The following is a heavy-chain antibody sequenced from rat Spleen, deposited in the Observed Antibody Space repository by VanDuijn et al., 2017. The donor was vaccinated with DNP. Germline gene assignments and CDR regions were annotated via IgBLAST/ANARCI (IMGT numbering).Heavy chain of an antibody. Sequence: EVQLVESGGGLVQPGRSLRLSCAASGFTFSNYDMAWVRQAPTKGLEWVASMTTSGGSTYYRDSVKGRFTVSRDDAKRTLYLQMNSLRSEDMATYYCVRWNSGHFDYWGQGVMVTVSS. V-gene: IGHV5-25*01. D-gene: IGHD4-3*01. CDR1: GFTFSNYD. CDR3: VRWNSGHFDY. CDR2: MTTSGGST. J-gene: IGHJ2*01.